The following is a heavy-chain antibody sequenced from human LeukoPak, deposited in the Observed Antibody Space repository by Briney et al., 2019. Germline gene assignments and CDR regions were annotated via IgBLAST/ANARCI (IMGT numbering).Heavy chain of an antibody. CDR2: ISSSSSYI. D-gene: IGHD6-13*01. CDR1: GFTFSSYS. J-gene: IGHJ5*02. Sequence: PGGSLRLSRAASGFTFSSYSMNWVRQAPGKGLEWVSSISSSSSYIYYADSVKGRFTISRDNVKNSLYLQMKSLRAQATAGYYCPRVRAAAGFDPWGQGTLVTVSS. V-gene: IGHV3-21*03. CDR3: PRVRAAAGFDP.